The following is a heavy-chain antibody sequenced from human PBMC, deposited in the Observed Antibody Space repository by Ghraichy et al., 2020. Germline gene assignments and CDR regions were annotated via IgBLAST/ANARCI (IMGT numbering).Heavy chain of an antibody. CDR3: VRDWTYTNSGLFYDVYDF. CDR2: IKRDGSDI. J-gene: IGHJ3*01. Sequence: GGSLRLSCAASGFSLSSYWMASVRQAPGKGLEWVANIKRDGSDIHYLDSVKDRFTISRDNAKNSLYLQMSSLRGEDTAVYYCVRDWTYTNSGLFYDVYDFWGQGTMVTVSS. CDR1: GFSLSSYW. V-gene: IGHV3-7*03. D-gene: IGHD3-3*01.